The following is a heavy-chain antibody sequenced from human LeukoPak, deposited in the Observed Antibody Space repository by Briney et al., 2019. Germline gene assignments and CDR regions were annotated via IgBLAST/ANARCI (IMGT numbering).Heavy chain of an antibody. D-gene: IGHD5-12*01. Sequence: GGSLRLSCAASGFTFSDYYMSWIRQAPGKGLEWVSYISSSGSTIYYADSVKGRFTISRDNAKNSLYLQMNSLRAEDTAVYYCARDLVVATIEFDYWGQGTLVTVSS. CDR2: ISSSGSTI. J-gene: IGHJ4*02. V-gene: IGHV3-11*04. CDR3: ARDLVVATIEFDY. CDR1: GFTFSDYY.